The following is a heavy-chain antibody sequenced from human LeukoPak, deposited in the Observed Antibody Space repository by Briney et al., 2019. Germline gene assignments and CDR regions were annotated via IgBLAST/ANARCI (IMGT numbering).Heavy chain of an antibody. J-gene: IGHJ4*02. CDR3: AQVLLVVTAEHS. CDR1: GGTFSSYA. V-gene: IGHV1-69*04. D-gene: IGHD2-21*02. CDR2: IIPILGMA. Sequence: GSSVKVSCKASGGTFSSYAISWVRQAPGQGLEWMGRIIPILGMANYAQKFQGRVTITADKSTSTAYMELSSLRSEDTAVYYCAQVLLVVTAEHSWGQGTLVTVSS.